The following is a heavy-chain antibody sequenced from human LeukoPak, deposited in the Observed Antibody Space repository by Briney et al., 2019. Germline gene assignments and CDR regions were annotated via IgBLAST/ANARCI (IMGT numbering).Heavy chain of an antibody. CDR2: ISGSGGST. V-gene: IGHV3-23*01. Sequence: GGSLRLSCAASGFTFSSYAMSWVRQAPGKGLEWVSAISGSGGSTYYADSVKGRFTISRDNSKNTLYLQMNSLRAEDAAVYYCSKGSRKLTAVYFDYGGQETLVTVPS. J-gene: IGHJ4*02. CDR3: SKGSRKLTAVYFDY. CDR1: GFTFSSYA. D-gene: IGHD1-14*01.